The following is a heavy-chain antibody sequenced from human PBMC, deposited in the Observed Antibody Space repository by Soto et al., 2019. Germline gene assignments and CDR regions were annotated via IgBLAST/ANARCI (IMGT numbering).Heavy chain of an antibody. CDR3: AREGSYGPSLVDY. CDR2: IYYSGST. Sequence: QVQLQESGPGLVKPSQTLSLTCTVSGGSISSGGYYWSWIRQHPGKGLEWIGYIYYSGSTYHNPSLKSRVTISVDTAKNQFSLKLSSVTAADTAVYYCAREGSYGPSLVDYWGQGTLVTVSS. J-gene: IGHJ4*02. D-gene: IGHD5-18*01. V-gene: IGHV4-31*03. CDR1: GGSISSGGYY.